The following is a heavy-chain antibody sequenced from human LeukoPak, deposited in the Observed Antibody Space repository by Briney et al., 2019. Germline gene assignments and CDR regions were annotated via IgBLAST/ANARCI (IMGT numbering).Heavy chain of an antibody. Sequence: PGGSLRLSCAASGFTFDDYAMNWVRQAPGKGLEWVANIKEDGSEKYYVDSVKGRFTISRDNAKNSLYLQMNSLRAEDTAVYYCARRPTHYYGMDVWGQGATVTVSS. CDR2: IKEDGSEK. CDR1: GFTFDDYA. J-gene: IGHJ6*02. CDR3: ARRPTHYYGMDV. V-gene: IGHV3-7*01.